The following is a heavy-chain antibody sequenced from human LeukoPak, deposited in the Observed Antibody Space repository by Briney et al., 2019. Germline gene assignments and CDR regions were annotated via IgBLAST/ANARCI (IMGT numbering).Heavy chain of an antibody. CDR1: GFTFSSYA. CDR3: AKTPTPIVVVIPPEFDP. V-gene: IGHV3-30*18. CDR2: ISYDGSNK. Sequence: GGSLRLSCAASGFTFSSYAMSWVRQAPGKGLEWVAVISYDGSNKYYADSVKGRFTISRDNSKNTLYLQMNSLRAEDTAVYYCAKTPTPIVVVIPPEFDPWGQGTLVTVSP. D-gene: IGHD3-22*01. J-gene: IGHJ5*02.